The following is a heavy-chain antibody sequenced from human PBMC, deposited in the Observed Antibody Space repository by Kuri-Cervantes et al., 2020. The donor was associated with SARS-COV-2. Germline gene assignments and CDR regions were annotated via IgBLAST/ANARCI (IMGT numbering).Heavy chain of an antibody. V-gene: IGHV3-20*04. D-gene: IGHD3-10*01. Sequence: GGSLRLSCVASGFTFSDAWMSWVRQAPGKGLEWVSGINWNGGSTGYADSVKGRFTISRDNAKNSLYLQMNSLRAEDTALYYCERDLLGEEAFDIWGQGTMVTVSS. CDR3: ERDLLGEEAFDI. CDR1: GFTFSDAW. J-gene: IGHJ3*02. CDR2: INWNGGST.